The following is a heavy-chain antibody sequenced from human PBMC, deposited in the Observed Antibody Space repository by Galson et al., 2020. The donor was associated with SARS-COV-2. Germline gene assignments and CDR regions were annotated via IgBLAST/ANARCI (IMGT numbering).Heavy chain of an antibody. V-gene: IGHV4-34*01. J-gene: IGHJ4*02. D-gene: IGHD3-3*01. CDR2: INHIGST. CDR3: ARGNPVDFSDGFRVVYYFDY. CDR1: DASLINYY. Sequence: SQTLSLTCGVSDASLINYYWTWIRQPPGRGLEWLGEINHIGSTNYNPSLKGRVSMSVDTSKNQFSLKLSSLTAADTAVYYCARGNPVDFSDGFRVVYYFDYWGQGTLVAVSS.